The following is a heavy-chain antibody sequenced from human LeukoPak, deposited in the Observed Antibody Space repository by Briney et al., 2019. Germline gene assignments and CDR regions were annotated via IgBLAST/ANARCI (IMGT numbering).Heavy chain of an antibody. D-gene: IGHD2/OR15-2a*01. J-gene: IGHJ4*02. CDR3: VSFYETY. CDR2: INSDGSWT. CDR1: GNYW. Sequence: GGSLRLSCAASGNYWMHWVRQAPGKGLVWVSHINSDGSWTSYADSVKGRFTISKDNARNTVYLQMNSLRAEDTAVYYCVSFYETYWGRGTLVTVSS. V-gene: IGHV3-74*01.